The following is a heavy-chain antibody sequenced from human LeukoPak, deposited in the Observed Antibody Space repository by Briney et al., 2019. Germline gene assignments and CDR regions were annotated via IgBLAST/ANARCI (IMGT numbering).Heavy chain of an antibody. CDR3: AKAGSPLGSRSNWFDP. CDR1: GFTFSNYV. Sequence: GGSLRLSCAASGFTFSNYVMTWVRQAPGAGLEWVSGISDSGGRRYYADSVKGRFTISRDNSKNTLSLQMNSLRVEDTAVYFCAKAGSPLGSRSNWFDPWGQGTLVTVSS. D-gene: IGHD6-13*01. CDR2: ISDSGGRR. V-gene: IGHV3-23*01. J-gene: IGHJ5*02.